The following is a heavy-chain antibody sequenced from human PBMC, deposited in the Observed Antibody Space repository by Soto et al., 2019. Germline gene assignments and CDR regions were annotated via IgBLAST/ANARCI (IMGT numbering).Heavy chain of an antibody. CDR3: TTDDRPWLGTFDY. J-gene: IGHJ4*02. Sequence: GGSLRLSCAASGFTFSNAWMNWLRQAPGKGLEWVGRIKSKTDGGTTDYAAPVKGRFTISRDDSKNTLYLQMNSLKTEDTAVYYCTTDDRPWLGTFDYWGQGTLVTVSS. D-gene: IGHD6-19*01. V-gene: IGHV3-15*07. CDR2: IKSKTDGGTT. CDR1: GFTFSNAW.